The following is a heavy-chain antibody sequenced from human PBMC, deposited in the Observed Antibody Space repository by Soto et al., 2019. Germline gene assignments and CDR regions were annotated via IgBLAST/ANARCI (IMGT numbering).Heavy chain of an antibody. J-gene: IGHJ4*02. V-gene: IGHV3-72*01. CDR1: GFTFSDHH. CDR3: ASATWFRTYYFDS. D-gene: IGHD3-16*01. Sequence: GGSLRLSCAASGFTFSDHHMDWVRQAPGKGLEWVGRSRNKANSYITEIAASVRGRFSISRDASKNSLYLQMNSLKTEDTAVYYCASATWFRTYYFDSWGQGTLVTVSS. CDR2: SRNKANSYIT.